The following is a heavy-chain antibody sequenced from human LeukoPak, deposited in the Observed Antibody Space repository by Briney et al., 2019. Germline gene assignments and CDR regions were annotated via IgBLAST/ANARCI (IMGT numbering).Heavy chain of an antibody. V-gene: IGHV4-31*03. Sequence: SETLSLTCTVSGGSISSGGYYWSWIRQHPGKGLEWIGYIYYSGSTYYNPSLKSRVTISVDTSKNQFSLKLSSVTAADTAVYYCARDPGGGYCSSTSCPVDGMDVWGQGTTVTVSS. D-gene: IGHD2-2*01. CDR3: ARDPGGGYCSSTSCPVDGMDV. CDR1: GGSISSGGYY. J-gene: IGHJ6*02. CDR2: IYYSGST.